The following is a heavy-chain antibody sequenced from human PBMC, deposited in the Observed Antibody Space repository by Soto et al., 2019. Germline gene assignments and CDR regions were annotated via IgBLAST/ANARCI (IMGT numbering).Heavy chain of an antibody. CDR1: GFTFSTFA. V-gene: IGHV3-23*01. Sequence: EVQLLESGGGLVQPGGSLRLSCAASGFTFSTFAMSWVRQAPGKGPEWVSGIGGSGTSTYYADSVKGRFTISRDNSKNTLYLQMNSLRAEDTAVYYCAKTEQWLIAYFDYWGQGTLVTVSS. J-gene: IGHJ4*02. CDR2: IGGSGTST. CDR3: AKTEQWLIAYFDY. D-gene: IGHD6-19*01.